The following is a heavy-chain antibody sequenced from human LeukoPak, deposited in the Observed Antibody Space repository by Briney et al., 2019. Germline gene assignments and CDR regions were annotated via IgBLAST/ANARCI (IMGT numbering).Heavy chain of an antibody. Sequence: GGSLRLSCAASGFLFSSYAMSWVREAPGKGLEWVSAISGSGGSTYYADSVKGRFTIPRDNPKNTLYLQMNSLRAEDTAVYYCANGGELGYCSSTSCRNFDYWGQGTLVTVSS. CDR2: ISGSGGST. J-gene: IGHJ4*02. CDR1: GFLFSSYA. V-gene: IGHV3-23*01. D-gene: IGHD2-2*01. CDR3: ANGGELGYCSSTSCRNFDY.